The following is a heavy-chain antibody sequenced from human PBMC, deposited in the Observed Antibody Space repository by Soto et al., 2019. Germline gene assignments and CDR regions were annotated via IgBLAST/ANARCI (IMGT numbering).Heavy chain of an antibody. Sequence: SETLSLTCTVSGGSISSGGYYWSWIRQHPGKGLEWIGYIYYTGSTYYNPSLKSRVTISVDTSKNKFSLKLSSVTAADTAVYYCARDLRGSGMDVWGQGTTVTVSS. CDR1: GGSISSGGYY. D-gene: IGHD3-16*01. J-gene: IGHJ6*02. CDR2: IYYTGST. CDR3: ARDLRGSGMDV. V-gene: IGHV4-31*03.